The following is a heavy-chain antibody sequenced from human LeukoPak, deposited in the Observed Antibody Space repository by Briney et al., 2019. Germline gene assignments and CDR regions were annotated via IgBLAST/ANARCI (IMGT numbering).Heavy chain of an antibody. CDR2: ISYDGSDE. Sequence: GGSLRLSCAASGFTFSRHAMHWVRQSPGKGLGWVAIISYDGSDEYIADSVKGRFSISRDNSRNTLDLQMNSLTTEDTALYYCARATDYYGSGSYLPLYYFYGMDVWGKGTAVIVSS. CDR1: GFTFSRHA. V-gene: IGHV3-30*04. J-gene: IGHJ6*04. D-gene: IGHD3-10*01. CDR3: ARATDYYGSGSYLPLYYFYGMDV.